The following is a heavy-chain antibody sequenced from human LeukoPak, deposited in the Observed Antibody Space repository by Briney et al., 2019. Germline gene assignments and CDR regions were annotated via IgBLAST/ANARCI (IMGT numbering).Heavy chain of an antibody. CDR2: IYTSGST. CDR1: GGSISSGSYY. V-gene: IGHV4-61*02. Sequence: SQTLSLTCTVSGGSISSGSYYWSWIRQPAGKGLEWIGRIYTSGSTNYNPSLKSRVTISVDTSKNQFSLKLSSVTAADTAVYYCARSNYYGSGSLLFDYWGQGTLVTVSS. J-gene: IGHJ4*02. D-gene: IGHD3-10*01. CDR3: ARSNYYGSGSLLFDY.